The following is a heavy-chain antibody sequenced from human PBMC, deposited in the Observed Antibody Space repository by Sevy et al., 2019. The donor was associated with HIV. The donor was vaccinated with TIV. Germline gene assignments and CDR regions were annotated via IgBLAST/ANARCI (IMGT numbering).Heavy chain of an antibody. CDR1: GFNFRSYD. J-gene: IGHJ6*02. V-gene: IGHV1-8*02. Sequence: ASVKVSCEASGFNFRSYDIYWVRQASGQGLEWMGWMNTNTGNTGFAQKFQGRVTMTRNSSISTAYMELSNLRSEDTAVYYCARVSGWHLRYGLDVWGQGTTVTVSS. CDR2: MNTNTGNT. CDR3: ARVSGWHLRYGLDV. D-gene: IGHD6-19*01.